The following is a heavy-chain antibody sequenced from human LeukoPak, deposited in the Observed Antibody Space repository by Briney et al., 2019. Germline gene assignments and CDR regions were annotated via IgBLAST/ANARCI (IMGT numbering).Heavy chain of an antibody. D-gene: IGHD2-2*01. J-gene: IGHJ5*02. CDR1: GYTFTGYY. CDR3: ATDIVVVPAAMPASDP. CDR2: INPNSGGT. Sequence: ASVKVSCKASGYTFTGYYMHWVRQAPGQGLEWMGWINPNSGGTNYAQKFQGRVTMTRDTSISTAYMELSRLRSDDTAVYYCATDIVVVPAAMPASDPWGQGTLVTVSP. V-gene: IGHV1-2*02.